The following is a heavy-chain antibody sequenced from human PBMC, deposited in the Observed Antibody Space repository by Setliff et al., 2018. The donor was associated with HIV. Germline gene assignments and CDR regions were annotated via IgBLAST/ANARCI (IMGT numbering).Heavy chain of an antibody. J-gene: IGHJ4*02. V-gene: IGHV3-23*01. CDR1: TLTFTYA. D-gene: IGHD3-9*01. CDR3: AKAGGWGDILTSLY. Sequence: PGGSLRLSCAASTLTFTYAMSWVRQTPGKGLEWIASINGDGADTYYAASMKGRFTISRDNSKRTLYLQMSSLRADDTAVYYCAKAGGWGDILTSLYWGQGTLVTVTS. CDR2: INGDGADT.